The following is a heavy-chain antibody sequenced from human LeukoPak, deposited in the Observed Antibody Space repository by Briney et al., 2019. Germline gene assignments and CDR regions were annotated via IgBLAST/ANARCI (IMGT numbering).Heavy chain of an antibody. CDR3: ARGRWYSSGWYYFDY. J-gene: IGHJ4*02. CDR1: GGSISSSNW. D-gene: IGHD6-19*01. V-gene: IGHV4-4*02. Sequence: PSETLSLTCAVTGGSISSSNWWSWVRQPPGKGLEWIGEIYHSGSTNYNPSLKSRATISVDKSKNQFSLKLSSVTAADTAVYYCARGRWYSSGWYYFDYWGQGTLVTVSS. CDR2: IYHSGST.